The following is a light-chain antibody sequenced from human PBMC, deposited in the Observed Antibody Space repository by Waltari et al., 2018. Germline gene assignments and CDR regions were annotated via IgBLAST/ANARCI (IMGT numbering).Light chain of an antibody. CDR2: KAS. V-gene: IGKV1-5*03. CDR1: QGIRSW. J-gene: IGKJ1*01. Sequence: DIQMTQSPSTLSASVGDRVTITCRASQGIRSWLAWYQQKPGKAPKLLIYKASTLESGVPSRFSGSGSGTEFILTISSLQPDDFATYYCQQYVGDWAFGQGTKVEIK. CDR3: QQYVGDWA.